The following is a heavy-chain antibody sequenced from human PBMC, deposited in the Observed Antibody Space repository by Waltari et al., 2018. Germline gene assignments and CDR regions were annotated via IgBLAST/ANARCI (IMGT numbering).Heavy chain of an antibody. CDR2: ISSSSSTI. D-gene: IGHD3-3*01. Sequence: EVQLVESGGGLVQPGGSLRLSCAASGFTFSSYSMNWVRQAPGKGLEWVSYISSSSSTIYYADAVKGRFTIARDNAKNSLYLQMNSLRAEDTAVYYCARDRGYYDLGRYGMDVWGQGTTVTVSS. CDR1: GFTFSSYS. CDR3: ARDRGYYDLGRYGMDV. V-gene: IGHV3-48*04. J-gene: IGHJ6*02.